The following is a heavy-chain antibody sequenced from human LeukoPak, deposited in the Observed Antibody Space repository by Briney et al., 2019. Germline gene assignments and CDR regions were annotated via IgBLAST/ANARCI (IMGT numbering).Heavy chain of an antibody. J-gene: IGHJ4*02. V-gene: IGHV3-30-3*01. D-gene: IGHD4-11*01. Sequence: GGSLRLSYAASGFTFSSYAMHWVRQAPGKGLEWVAVISYDGSNKYYADSVKGRFTISRDNSKNTLYLQMNSLRAEDTAVYYCARGIYSRAFDYWGQGTLVTVSS. CDR3: ARGIYSRAFDY. CDR2: ISYDGSNK. CDR1: GFTFSSYA.